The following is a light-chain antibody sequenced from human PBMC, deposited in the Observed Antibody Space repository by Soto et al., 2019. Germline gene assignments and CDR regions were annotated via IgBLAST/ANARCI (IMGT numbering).Light chain of an antibody. CDR3: TSDSRYRVLV. CDR1: SSDIGGYKY. V-gene: IGLV2-14*01. J-gene: IGLJ3*02. Sequence: QSVLTQPASVSGSLGQSITISCTGTSSDIGGYKYVSWYQQHPGKAPKLIIFEVSNPPSGVSDRFSGSNSGNTASLTISGLQAEDEADYYCTSDSRYRVLVFGGGTKVTVL. CDR2: EVS.